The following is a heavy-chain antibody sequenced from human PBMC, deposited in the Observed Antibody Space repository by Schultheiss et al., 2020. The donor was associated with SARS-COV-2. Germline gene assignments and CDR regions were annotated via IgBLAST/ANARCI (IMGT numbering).Heavy chain of an antibody. D-gene: IGHD3-3*01. J-gene: IGHJ6*02. V-gene: IGHV4-34*01. CDR3: AKDRSTIFGVVIPHNGMDV. CDR2: INHSGST. Sequence: SQTLSLTCAVYGGSFSGYYWSWIRQPPGKGLEWIGEINHSGSTNYNPSLKSRVTISVDTSKNQFSLKLSSVTAADTAVYYCAKDRSTIFGVVIPHNGMDVWGQGTTVTVSS. CDR1: GGSFSGYY.